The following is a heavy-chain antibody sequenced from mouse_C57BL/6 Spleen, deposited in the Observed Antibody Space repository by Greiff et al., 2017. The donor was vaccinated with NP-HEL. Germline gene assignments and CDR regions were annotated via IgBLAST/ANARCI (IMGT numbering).Heavy chain of an antibody. CDR3: SYYYGKNDY. CDR2: ISYDGSN. J-gene: IGHJ2*01. V-gene: IGHV3-6*01. CDR1: GYSITSGYY. Sequence: EVQLVESGPGLVKPSQSLSLTCSVTGYSITSGYYWNWIRQFPGNKLEWMGYISYDGSNNYNPSLKNRISITRDTSKNQFFLKLNSVTTEDTATYYCSYYYGKNDYWGQGTTLTVSS. D-gene: IGHD1-1*01.